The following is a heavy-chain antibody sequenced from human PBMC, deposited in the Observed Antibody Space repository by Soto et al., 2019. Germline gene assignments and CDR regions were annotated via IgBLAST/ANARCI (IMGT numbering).Heavy chain of an antibody. D-gene: IGHD3-10*01. CDR2: IYHNGET. Sequence: QMQLQESGPGLVKPSETLSLICSVSGDSITAYYLSWLRQAPGKELEWIGYIYHNGETNYKPYLKSRVTISADTSKTQFSLRLSSVTAADTGVYYCARDKGGEFLKGSGMDVWGQGTTVIVSS. J-gene: IGHJ6*02. V-gene: IGHV4-59*01. CDR1: GDSITAYY. CDR3: ARDKGGEFLKGSGMDV.